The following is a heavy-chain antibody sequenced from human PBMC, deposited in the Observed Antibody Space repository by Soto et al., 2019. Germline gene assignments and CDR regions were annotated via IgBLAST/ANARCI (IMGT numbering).Heavy chain of an antibody. CDR2: IYPADSDT. CDR1: GYSVSTYW. Sequence: GESLKISCKGSGYSVSTYWIAWVRQMPGKGLEWMGVIYPADSDTRYSPSFQGQVTFSADKSLTTAYLQWNSLKASDTARYYCARRRAWNDAFDFWGQGTLVTVSS. J-gene: IGHJ4*02. D-gene: IGHD1-1*01. CDR3: ARRRAWNDAFDF. V-gene: IGHV5-51*01.